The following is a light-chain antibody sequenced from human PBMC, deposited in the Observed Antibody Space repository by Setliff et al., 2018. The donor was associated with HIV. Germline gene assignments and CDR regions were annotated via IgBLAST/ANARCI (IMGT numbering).Light chain of an antibody. CDR1: SSDVGHSPY. V-gene: IGLV2-14*03. CDR3: SSYTMYTPVI. Sequence: QSVLAQPASVSGSPGQSFTISCSGTSSDVGHSPYVSWSQQNPGIAPRLIIYNVNYRPSGVSHRFSGSKSGNTASLTISGLQAEDEADYYCSSYTMYTPVIFGGGTKVTVL. J-gene: IGLJ2*01. CDR2: NVN.